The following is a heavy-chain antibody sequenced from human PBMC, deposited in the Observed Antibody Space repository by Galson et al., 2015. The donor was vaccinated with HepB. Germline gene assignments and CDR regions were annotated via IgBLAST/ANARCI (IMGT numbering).Heavy chain of an antibody. J-gene: IGHJ6*02. V-gene: IGHV3-74*01. CDR1: GFTFSSYW. CDR3: ARDLGGNPYYYYYGMDV. D-gene: IGHD4-23*01. Sequence: SLRLSCAASGFTFSSYWMHWVRQAPGKGLVWVSRINSDGSSTSYADSVKGRFTISRDNAKNTLYLQMNSLRAEDTAVYYCARDLGGNPYYYYYGMDVWGQGTTVTVSS. CDR2: INSDGSST.